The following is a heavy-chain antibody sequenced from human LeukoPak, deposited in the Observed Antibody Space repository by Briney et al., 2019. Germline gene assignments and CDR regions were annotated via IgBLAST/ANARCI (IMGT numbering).Heavy chain of an antibody. Sequence: SETLSLTCDVYGGSFSGYYWSWIRQPPGKGLECIGESNHSGSTNYNPSLKSRVTISVDTSKKQFSLKLSYVTAADTAVYYCARGVRSPDSSGYSYGFNDWGQGTLVTVSS. V-gene: IGHV4-34*01. CDR3: ARGVRSPDSSGYSYGFND. D-gene: IGHD5-18*01. CDR1: GGSFSGYY. J-gene: IGHJ4*02. CDR2: SNHSGST.